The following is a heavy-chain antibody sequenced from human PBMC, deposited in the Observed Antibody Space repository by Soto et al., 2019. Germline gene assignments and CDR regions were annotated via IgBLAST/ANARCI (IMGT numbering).Heavy chain of an antibody. V-gene: IGHV3-23*01. CDR2: ISGSGGST. J-gene: IGHJ4*02. Sequence: EVQLLESGGGLVQPGGSLRLSCAASGFTFSTYAMSWVRQAPGKGLEWVSAISGSGGSTYYADSVKGRFTISRDNSKNTLYLQMNSLRAEDTAVYYCAKDPGIGIAVAGVCEYWGQGTLVTVSS. CDR3: AKDPGIGIAVAGVCEY. D-gene: IGHD6-19*01. CDR1: GFTFSTYA.